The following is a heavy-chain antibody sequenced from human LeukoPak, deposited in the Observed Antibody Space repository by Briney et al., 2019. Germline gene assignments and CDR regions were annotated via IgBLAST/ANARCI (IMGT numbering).Heavy chain of an antibody. CDR1: GFTFSTYS. Sequence: GGSLRLSCAASGFTFSTYSMHWVRQDPGKGLESVSAISSDGTSTYYANSVKGRFTISRDNSKYTLYLQMGSLRPEDTAVYYCAREAPPGSFDYWGRGTLVTVSS. D-gene: IGHD6-19*01. CDR2: ISSDGTST. J-gene: IGHJ4*02. CDR3: AREAPPGSFDY. V-gene: IGHV3-64*01.